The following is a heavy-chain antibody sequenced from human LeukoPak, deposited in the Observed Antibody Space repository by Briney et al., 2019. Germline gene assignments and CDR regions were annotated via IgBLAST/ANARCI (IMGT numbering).Heavy chain of an antibody. CDR1: GFTFSNYE. D-gene: IGHD3-16*01. CDR3: AREGDLRRIGMDV. V-gene: IGHV3-48*03. CDR2: ISTGGSTM. J-gene: IGHJ6*02. Sequence: PGGSLRLSCTASGFTFSNYELHWVRQAPGKGLERVSYISTGGSTMYYADSVKGRFTISRDHAKNSLFLQMNRLRAEDTALYYCAREGDLRRIGMDVWGQGTTVTVSS.